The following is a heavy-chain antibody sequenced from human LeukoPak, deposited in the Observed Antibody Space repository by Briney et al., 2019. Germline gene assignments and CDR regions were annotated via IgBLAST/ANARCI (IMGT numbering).Heavy chain of an antibody. CDR3: AKDINPVDGDPSLDY. Sequence: PGGSLRLSCAASGFTFDDYAMHWVRQAPGKGLEWVSGISWNSGSIGYADSVKGRFTISRDNAKNSLYLQMNSLRAEDMALYYCAKDINPVDGDPSLDYWGQGTLVTVSS. CDR2: ISWNSGSI. D-gene: IGHD7-27*01. J-gene: IGHJ4*02. CDR1: GFTFDDYA. V-gene: IGHV3-9*03.